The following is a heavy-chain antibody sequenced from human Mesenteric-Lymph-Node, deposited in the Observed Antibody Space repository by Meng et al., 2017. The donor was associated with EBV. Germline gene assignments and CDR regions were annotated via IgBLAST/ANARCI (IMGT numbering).Heavy chain of an antibody. J-gene: IGHJ5*02. CDR1: GGSISTSNYY. D-gene: IGHD1-26*01. CDR2: IYYSGST. CDR3: ARGGSLGGSYAP. V-gene: IGHV4-39*07. Sequence: LQLPESGHGLVNPSEPLSLTCTVHGGSISTSNYYWGWISQPPGKGLEWIGSIYYSGSTYYNPSLKSRVTISVDTSKNQFSLKMSSVTAADTAVYYCARGGSLGGSYAPWGQGTLVTVSS.